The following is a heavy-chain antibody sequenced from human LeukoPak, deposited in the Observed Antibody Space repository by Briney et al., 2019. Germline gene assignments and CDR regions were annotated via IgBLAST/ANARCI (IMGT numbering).Heavy chain of an antibody. V-gene: IGHV5-51*01. Sequence: GESLKISCKGSGYSFTSYWIGWVRQMPGKSLEWMGIIYPGDSDTRYTPSFQGQVTISADKSLTTAYLQWNSLKASDTAMYYCARQTAMGRSGDYWGQGTLVTVSS. J-gene: IGHJ4*02. D-gene: IGHD5-18*01. CDR3: ARQTAMGRSGDY. CDR1: GYSFTSYW. CDR2: IYPGDSDT.